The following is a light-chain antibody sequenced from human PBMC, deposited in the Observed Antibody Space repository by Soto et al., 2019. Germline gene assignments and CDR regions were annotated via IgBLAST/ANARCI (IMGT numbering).Light chain of an antibody. CDR3: SSYTSSSTDV. V-gene: IGLV2-14*03. J-gene: IGLJ1*01. CDR2: DVS. CDR1: SSDVGGYNY. Sequence: SVLTQPASVSGSPGQWITISCTGTSSDVGGYNYVSWYQHHPGKAPKLMIYDVSNRPSGVSNRFSGSKSGNTASLPISGLQAEDEADYYCSSYTSSSTDVFGTGTKVTVL.